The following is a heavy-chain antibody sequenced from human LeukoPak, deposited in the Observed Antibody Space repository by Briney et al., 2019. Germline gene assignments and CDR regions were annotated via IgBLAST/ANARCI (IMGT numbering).Heavy chain of an antibody. D-gene: IGHD4-17*01. J-gene: IGHJ4*02. CDR3: ARVKYGDYAVDY. CDR2: ISGDSTYI. CDR1: GFSFSTYS. Sequence: GGSLRLSCAASGFSFSTYSMNWVRQAPGKGLEWVSSISGDSTYIFYGDSLRGRFTMSRDNGKNSLYLQMNSLRAEDTAVYYCARVKYGDYAVDYWGQGTLVTVSS. V-gene: IGHV3-21*06.